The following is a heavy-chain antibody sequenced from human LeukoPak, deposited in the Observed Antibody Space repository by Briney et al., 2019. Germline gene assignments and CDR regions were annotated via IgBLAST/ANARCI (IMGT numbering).Heavy chain of an antibody. CDR3: AKDGQPSTRSLLCRNGVCYEDY. CDR2: INGDGRNI. Sequence: GGSLRLSCVASGFTFSSYWMHWVRQDPRKGLVWVSRINGDGRNINYADSVRGRFTISRDNAKNTLYLQMNSLGDEDTAVYYCAKDGQPSTRSLLCRNGVCYEDYWGQGTLVTVSS. D-gene: IGHD2-8*01. CDR1: GFTFSSYW. V-gene: IGHV3-74*01. J-gene: IGHJ4*02.